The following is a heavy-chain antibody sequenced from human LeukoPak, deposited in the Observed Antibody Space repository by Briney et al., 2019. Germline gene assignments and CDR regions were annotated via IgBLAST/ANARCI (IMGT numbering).Heavy chain of an antibody. CDR2: IYYSGST. CDR3: ARINSSGWYVGYFDY. Sequence: SETLSLTCTVSGGSISSYYWSWIRQPPGKGLEWIGYIYYSGSTNYNPSLKSRVPISVDTSKNQFSLKLSSVTAADTAVYYCARINSSGWYVGYFDYWGQGTLVTVSS. D-gene: IGHD6-19*01. V-gene: IGHV4-59*01. CDR1: GGSISSYY. J-gene: IGHJ4*02.